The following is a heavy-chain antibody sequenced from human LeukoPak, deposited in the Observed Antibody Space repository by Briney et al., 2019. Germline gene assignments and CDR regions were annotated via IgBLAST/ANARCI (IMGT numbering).Heavy chain of an antibody. Sequence: GGALRLSCAASGFTFSSYAMSSVRQAPGKGLEWVSAIRGSGGSTYYADSVKGRFTISRDNSKNTLYLQMNSLRAKDTAVYYCAKARYLIYYFDYWGQGTLVTVSS. CDR1: GFTFSSYA. V-gene: IGHV3-23*01. J-gene: IGHJ4*02. D-gene: IGHD3-9*01. CDR2: IRGSGGST. CDR3: AKARYLIYYFDY.